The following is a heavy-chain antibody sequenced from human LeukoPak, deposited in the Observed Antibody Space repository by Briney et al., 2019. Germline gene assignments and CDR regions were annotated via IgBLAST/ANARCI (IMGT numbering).Heavy chain of an antibody. V-gene: IGHV4-59*08. J-gene: IGHJ4*02. Sequence: PSETLSLTCAVYGGSFSGYYWSWIRQPPGKGLEWIGYMYYRGSTNYNPSLKGRVTMSVDTSKNQFSLNLSSVTAADTAVYYCARHGSGSSLDYWGQGTLVTVSS. CDR3: ARHGSGSSLDY. CDR2: MYYRGST. D-gene: IGHD6-13*01. CDR1: GGSFSGYY.